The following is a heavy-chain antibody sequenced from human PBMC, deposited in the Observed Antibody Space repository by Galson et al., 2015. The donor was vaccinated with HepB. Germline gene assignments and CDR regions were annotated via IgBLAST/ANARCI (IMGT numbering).Heavy chain of an antibody. J-gene: IGHJ5*02. Sequence: LSLTCTVSGGSISSGDYYWSWIRQPPGKGLEWIGYIYYSGSTYYNPSLKSRVTISVDTSKNQFSLKLSSVTAADTAVYYCARAPGIAAAGTRWFDPWGQGTLVTVSS. CDR3: ARAPGIAAAGTRWFDP. CDR2: IYYSGST. V-gene: IGHV4-30-4*01. CDR1: GGSISSGDYY. D-gene: IGHD6-13*01.